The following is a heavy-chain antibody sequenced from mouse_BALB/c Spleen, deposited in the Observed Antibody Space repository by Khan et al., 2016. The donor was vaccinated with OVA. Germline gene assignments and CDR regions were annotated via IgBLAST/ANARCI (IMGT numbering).Heavy chain of an antibody. D-gene: IGHD2-13*01. V-gene: IGHV3-2*02. J-gene: IGHJ4*01. CDR1: GYSITSDYA. CDR3: ARSLYYSDSYAMDY. CDR2: ISSTGST. Sequence: EVKLLESGPGLVKPSQSLSLTCTVTGYSITSDYAWNWIRQFPGNKLEWMGYISSTGSTSYNPSLQSRISITRDTSKNQFFLHLNSVTTEDTATYYCARSLYYSDSYAMDYWGQGTSVTVSS.